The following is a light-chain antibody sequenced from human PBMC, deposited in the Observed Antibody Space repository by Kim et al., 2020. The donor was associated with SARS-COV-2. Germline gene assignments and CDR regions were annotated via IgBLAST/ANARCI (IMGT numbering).Light chain of an antibody. CDR2: AAS. CDR1: QSIGRY. Sequence: DTQMTQSPSSLSASVGDRVTITCRASQSIGRYLNWYQQKPGKAPLLLIYAASSLQGGVSFRFSDSRSGTDFTLTISSLQPEDVATYYCQQNYMTPYSFDQGTKLEI. CDR3: QQNYMTPYS. J-gene: IGKJ2*01. V-gene: IGKV1-39*01.